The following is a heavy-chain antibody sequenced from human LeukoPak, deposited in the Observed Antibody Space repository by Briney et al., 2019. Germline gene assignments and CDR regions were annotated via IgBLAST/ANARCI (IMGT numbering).Heavy chain of an antibody. V-gene: IGHV4-59*01. CDR2: IYYSGST. CDR1: GGSISSYY. Sequence: PSEALSLTCTVSGGSISSYYWSWIRQPPGKGLEWIGYIYYSGSTNYNPSLKSRVTISVDTSKNQFSLKLSSVTPADTAVYYCARDRVFFGDYYCYMHVWAKGTTVTVSS. D-gene: IGHD2/OR15-2a*01. J-gene: IGHJ6*03. CDR3: ARDRVFFGDYYCYMHV.